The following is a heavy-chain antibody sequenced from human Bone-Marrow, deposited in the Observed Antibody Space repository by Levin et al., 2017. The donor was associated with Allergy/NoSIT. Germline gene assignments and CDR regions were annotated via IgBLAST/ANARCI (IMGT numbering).Heavy chain of an antibody. CDR2: TYYRSKWYN. J-gene: IGHJ6*02. CDR1: GDSVSSTSAA. Sequence: SQTLSLTCAISGDSVSSTSAAWNWIRQSPSRGLEWLGRTYYRSKWYNDYAVSVKSRITINPDTSKNQFSLQLNSVTPEDTAVYYCARERTRLPGYYDYVWGSNYGMDVWGQGTTVTVSS. CDR3: ARERTRLPGYYDYVWGSNYGMDV. V-gene: IGHV6-1*01. D-gene: IGHD3-16*01.